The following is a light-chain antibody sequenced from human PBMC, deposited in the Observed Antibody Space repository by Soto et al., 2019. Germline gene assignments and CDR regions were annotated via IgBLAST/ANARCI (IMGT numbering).Light chain of an antibody. Sequence: EIVLTQSPGSLSLSPVERATLSCRASQSVSSSYVVWYQQKPGQAPRLVIYGASSRATGIPDRFSGSGSGTDFTLTISRLEPEDFAVYYCQHSGDFRWTFGQGTKVDIK. V-gene: IGKV3-20*01. CDR1: QSVSSSY. J-gene: IGKJ1*01. CDR2: GAS. CDR3: QHSGDFRWT.